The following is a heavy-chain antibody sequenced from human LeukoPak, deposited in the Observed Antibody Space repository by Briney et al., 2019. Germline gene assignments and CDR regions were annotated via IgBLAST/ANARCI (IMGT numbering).Heavy chain of an antibody. V-gene: IGHV4-39*01. Sequence: SETLSLTCTVSGGSISSISYYWGWIRQPPGKGLEWIGSIYYSGSTYYNPSLKSRVTISVDTSKNQFSLKLSSVTAADTAVYYCARHLVDTAMVAAGAFDIWGQGTMVTVSS. CDR2: IYYSGST. CDR3: ARHLVDTAMVAAGAFDI. D-gene: IGHD5-18*01. CDR1: GGSISSISYY. J-gene: IGHJ3*02.